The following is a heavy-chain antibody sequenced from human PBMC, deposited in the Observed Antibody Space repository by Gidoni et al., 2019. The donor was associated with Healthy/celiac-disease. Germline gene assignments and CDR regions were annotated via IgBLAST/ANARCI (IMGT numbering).Heavy chain of an antibody. V-gene: IGHV6-1*01. CDR3: ARESQGSSYQDGYNYFYPLAQFDY. CDR2: TYYRSKWYN. Sequence: QVQLQQSGPGLVKPSQTLSLTCAISGDSVSSNSAAWNWIRQSPSRGLEWLGRTYYRSKWYNDYAVSVKSRITINPDTSKNQFSLQLNSVTPEDTAVYYCARESQGSSYQDGYNYFYPLAQFDYWGQGTLVTVSS. D-gene: IGHD5-12*01. J-gene: IGHJ4*02. CDR1: GDSVSSNSAA.